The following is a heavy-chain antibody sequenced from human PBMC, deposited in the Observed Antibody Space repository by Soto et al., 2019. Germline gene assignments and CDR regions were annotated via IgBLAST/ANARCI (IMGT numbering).Heavy chain of an antibody. CDR2: IYYSGST. Sequence: SETLSLTCTVSGGSISSGGYYWSWIRQHPGKGLEWIGYIYYSGSTYYNPSLKSRVTISVDTSKNQFSLKLSSVTAADTAVYYCAKFSYHDSSGCYFYWFDPWGQGALVTVSS. V-gene: IGHV4-31*03. CDR3: AKFSYHDSSGCYFYWFDP. D-gene: IGHD3-22*01. CDR1: GGSISSGGYY. J-gene: IGHJ5*02.